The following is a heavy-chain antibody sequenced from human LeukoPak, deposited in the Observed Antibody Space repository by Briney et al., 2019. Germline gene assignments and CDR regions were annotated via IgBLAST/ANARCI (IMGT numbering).Heavy chain of an antibody. CDR2: IYPGDSDT. D-gene: IGHD3-10*02. V-gene: IGHV5-51*01. Sequence: GESLKISCKGSGSSFTSYWIGWVRQMPGKGLEWMGTIYPGDSDTRYSPSFQGQVTISADKSIITAYLQWSSLKASDTAMYYCAKYYVGNTFDIWGQGTMVTVSS. CDR1: GSSFTSYW. J-gene: IGHJ3*02. CDR3: AKYYVGNTFDI.